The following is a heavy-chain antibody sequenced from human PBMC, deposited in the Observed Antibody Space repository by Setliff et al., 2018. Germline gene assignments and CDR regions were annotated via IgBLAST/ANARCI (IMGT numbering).Heavy chain of an antibody. J-gene: IGHJ4*02. CDR3: ASHPRVTIFGVVAFDY. CDR2: LYYSGST. CDR1: GGSISSYS. V-gene: IGHV4-59*08. Sequence: ASETLSLTCNVSGGSISSYSWSWIRQAPGKGLEWIGYLYYSGSTYYNPSLKSRVTISVDTSQNQFPLKLSSVTAADTAAYYCASHPRVTIFGVVAFDYWGQGILVTVSS. D-gene: IGHD3-3*01.